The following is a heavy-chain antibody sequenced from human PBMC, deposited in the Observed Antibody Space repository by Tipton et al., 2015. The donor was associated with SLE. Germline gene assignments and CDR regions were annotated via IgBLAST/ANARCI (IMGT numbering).Heavy chain of an antibody. CDR3: ASGATPYYFDY. V-gene: IGHV4-30-2*01. CDR2: IYHSGST. CDR1: GGSISSSSYY. Sequence: TLSLTCTVSGGSISSSSYYWGWIRQPPGKGLEWIGYIYHSGSTYYNPSLKSRVTISVDRSKNQFSLKLSSAAAADTAVYYCASGATPYYFDYWGQGTLVTVSS. J-gene: IGHJ4*02. D-gene: IGHD1-26*01.